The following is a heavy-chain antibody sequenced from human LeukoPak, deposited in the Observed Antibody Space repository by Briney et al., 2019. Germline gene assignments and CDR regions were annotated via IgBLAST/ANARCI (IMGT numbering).Heavy chain of an antibody. CDR1: GFTFSTYW. CDR2: IKQDGGEK. CDR3: ASPYCSSTSCSTLHDY. D-gene: IGHD2-2*01. Sequence: GGSPRLSCAASGFTFSTYWMNWVRQAPGKGLEWVANIKQDGGEKYYVDSVKGRFTISRDNAKSSLYLQMNSLRAEDTAVYYCASPYCSSTSCSTLHDYWGQGTLVTVSS. V-gene: IGHV3-7*01. J-gene: IGHJ4*02.